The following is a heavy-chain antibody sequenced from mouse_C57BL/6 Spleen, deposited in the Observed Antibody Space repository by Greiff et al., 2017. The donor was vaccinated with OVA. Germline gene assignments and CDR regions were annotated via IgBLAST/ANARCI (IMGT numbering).Heavy chain of an antibody. J-gene: IGHJ2*01. CDR3: ARHDGNYVLDY. Sequence: EVMLVESGGGLVKPGGSLKLSCAASGFTFSSYTMSWVRQTPEKRLEWVATISGGGGNTYYPDSVKGRFTISRDNAKNTLYLQMSSLRSEDTALYYCARHDGNYVLDYWGQGTTLTVSS. CDR2: ISGGGGNT. D-gene: IGHD2-1*01. V-gene: IGHV5-9*01. CDR1: GFTFSSYT.